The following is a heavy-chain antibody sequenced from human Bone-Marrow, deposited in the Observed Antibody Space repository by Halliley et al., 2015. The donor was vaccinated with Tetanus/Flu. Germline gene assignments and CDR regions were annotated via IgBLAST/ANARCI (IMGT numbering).Heavy chain of an antibody. CDR2: IYKSGST. Sequence: FSWSWIRQHPGKGLEWIGYIYKSGSTYYSPSLKSQATMSLDTSKNQFSLKLSSVTAADTAVYYCARAMGSVKWFDPWGQGTLVTVSS. V-gene: IGHV4-31*01. CDR3: ARAMGSVKWFDP. D-gene: IGHD2-8*02. J-gene: IGHJ5*02. CDR1: FS.